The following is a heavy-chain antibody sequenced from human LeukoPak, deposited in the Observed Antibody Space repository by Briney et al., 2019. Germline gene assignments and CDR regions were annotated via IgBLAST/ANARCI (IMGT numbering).Heavy chain of an antibody. CDR3: ARDTQSGMAFDY. Sequence: VGSLRLSCAASGFTVSSNYMSWVRQAPGKGLEWVSVIYSGGSTYYADSVKGRFTISRDNSKNTLYLQMNSLRAEDTAVYYCARDTQSGMAFDYWGQGTLVTVSS. CDR1: GFTVSSNY. V-gene: IGHV3-66*02. CDR2: IYSGGST. J-gene: IGHJ4*02. D-gene: IGHD3-10*01.